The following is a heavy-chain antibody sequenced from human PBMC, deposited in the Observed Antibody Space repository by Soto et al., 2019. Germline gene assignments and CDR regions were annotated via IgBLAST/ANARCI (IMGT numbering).Heavy chain of an antibody. V-gene: IGHV3-23*01. CDR2: VSGGAGST. Sequence: EVQLLESGGGLVQPGGSLRLSCAASGFTFSNSAMSWVRQAPRKGLEWVSAVSGGAGSTYYADSVKGRFTISRDNSQNTLYLQMNSLRAEDTAVYYCAKSPRNWNAYPFDYWGQGTLVTVSS. CDR1: GFTFSNSA. CDR3: AKSPRNWNAYPFDY. J-gene: IGHJ4*02. D-gene: IGHD1-1*01.